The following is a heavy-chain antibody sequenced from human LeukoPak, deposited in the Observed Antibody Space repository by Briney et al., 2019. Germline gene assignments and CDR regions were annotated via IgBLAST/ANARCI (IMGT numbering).Heavy chain of an antibody. D-gene: IGHD3-3*01. V-gene: IGHV1-8*03. CDR1: GYTFTSYD. J-gene: IGHJ5*02. CDR2: MNPNSGNT. CDR3: ARGHPAVLRFLEWSPFFAP. Sequence: ASVKVSCKASGYTFTSYDINWVRQATGQGLDWMGWMNPNSGNTGYAQKFQGRVTITRNTSISTAYMELSSLRSEDTAAYYCARGHPAVLRFLEWSPFFAPWGQGTLVTVSS.